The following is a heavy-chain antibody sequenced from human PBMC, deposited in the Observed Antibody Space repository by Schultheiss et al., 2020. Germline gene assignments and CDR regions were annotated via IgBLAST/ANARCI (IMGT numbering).Heavy chain of an antibody. CDR1: GGSISGYY. Sequence: SQTLSLTCTVSGGSISGYYWSWIRQPPGKGLEWIGYIHHSGGANYNPSLKSRVTISIDTSKNQFSLKLSSVTAADTAVYYCATVQTPNSSAWYGYFDLWGRGTLVNVYS. V-gene: IGHV4-59*01. J-gene: IGHJ2*01. CDR2: IHHSGGA. CDR3: ATVQTPNSSAWYGYFDL. D-gene: IGHD3-22*01.